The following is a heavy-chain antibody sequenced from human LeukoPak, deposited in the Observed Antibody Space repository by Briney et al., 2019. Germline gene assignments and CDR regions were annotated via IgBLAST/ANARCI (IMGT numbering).Heavy chain of an antibody. CDR1: GGTFSSYA. J-gene: IGHJ4*02. Sequence: ASVKVSCKASGGTFSSYAISWVRQAPGQGLEWMGGIIPIFGTANYAQKFQGRVTITADESTSTAYMELSSLRSEDTAVYYCARTHYGDYPEFDYWGQGTLVTVSS. CDR3: ARTHYGDYPEFDY. V-gene: IGHV1-69*13. D-gene: IGHD4-17*01. CDR2: IIPIFGTA.